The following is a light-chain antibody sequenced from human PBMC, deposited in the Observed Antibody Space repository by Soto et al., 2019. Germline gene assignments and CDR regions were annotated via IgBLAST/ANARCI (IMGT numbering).Light chain of an antibody. J-gene: IGLJ2*01. V-gene: IGLV2-14*01. CDR2: EVD. CDR1: ISDIGGHDY. Sequence: QSALTQPASVSGSPGQSITISCTGSISDIGGHDYVSWYQQHTGKAPKLMIYEVDNRPSGVSNRFSASKSGNTASLTISGLQAEDEADYYCSSYTSGSALVVFGGGTKLTVL. CDR3: SSYTSGSALVV.